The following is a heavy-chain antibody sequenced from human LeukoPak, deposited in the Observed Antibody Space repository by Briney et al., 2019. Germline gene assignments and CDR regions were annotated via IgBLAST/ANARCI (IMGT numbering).Heavy chain of an antibody. D-gene: IGHD5-18*01. CDR1: GYSFTSYW. J-gene: IGHJ4*02. Sequence: GESLKISCQGSGYSFTSYWIGWVRQMPGKGLEWMGIIYPGDSDARYSPSFQGQVTISADKSISTAYLQWSSLKASDTAMYYCARRQLWSQIDYWGQGTLVTVSS. CDR2: IYPGDSDA. V-gene: IGHV5-51*01. CDR3: ARRQLWSQIDY.